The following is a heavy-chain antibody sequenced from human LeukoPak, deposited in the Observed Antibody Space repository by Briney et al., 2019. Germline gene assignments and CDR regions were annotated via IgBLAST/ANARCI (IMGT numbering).Heavy chain of an antibody. CDR2: INPDGSAK. D-gene: IGHD2-15*01. Sequence: PEGSLRLSCAASGFTFSIYWMTWVRQASGKGLEWVANINPDGSAKAYVDSVKGRFTISRDNAKNSLYLQMNSLRAEDTAVYYCARSIVVVVAATSYFDYWGQGTLVTVSS. V-gene: IGHV3-7*02. J-gene: IGHJ4*02. CDR1: GFTFSIYW. CDR3: ARSIVVVVAATSYFDY.